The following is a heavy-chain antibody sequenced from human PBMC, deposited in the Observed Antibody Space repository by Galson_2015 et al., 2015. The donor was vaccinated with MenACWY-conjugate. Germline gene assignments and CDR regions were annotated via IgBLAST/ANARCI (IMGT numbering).Heavy chain of an antibody. D-gene: IGHD3-3*01. Sequence: SLRLSCAASGFTVSGNYMSWVRQAPGKGLEWVSVIYTGGSTYYAESVKGRFTISRDNTKNTLYLEMNNLGPEDTAVYYCAKKGSGSDPNAFDIWGQGTMVTAFS. CDR1: GFTVSGNY. J-gene: IGHJ3*02. V-gene: IGHV3-53*01. CDR3: AKKGSGSDPNAFDI. CDR2: IYTGGST.